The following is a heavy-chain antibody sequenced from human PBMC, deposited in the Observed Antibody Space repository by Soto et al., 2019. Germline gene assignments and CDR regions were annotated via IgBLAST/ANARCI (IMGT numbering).Heavy chain of an antibody. CDR1: GFTFSAYN. V-gene: IGHV3-21*02. J-gene: IGHJ4*02. CDR3: AREGDSASLEY. Sequence: EVLLVESGGGLVKPGGSLRLSCAASGFTFSAYNMNWVRQAPGEGLEWVSSISSSSSYIYYADSVKGRFTISRDNAKNSLYLQMNSLRAEDTAVYYCAREGDSASLEYWGQGTLVTVSS. CDR2: ISSSSSYI. D-gene: IGHD3-16*01.